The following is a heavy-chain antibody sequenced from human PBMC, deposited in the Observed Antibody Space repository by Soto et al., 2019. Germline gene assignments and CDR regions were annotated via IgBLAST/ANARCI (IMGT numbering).Heavy chain of an antibody. V-gene: IGHV3-73*01. CDR2: IRSKANSYAT. CDR3: TRPSVVPAAIASSGGDYMDV. Sequence: EVQLVESGGGLVQPGGSLKLSCAASGFTFSGSAMHWVRQASGKGLEWVGRIRSKANSYATAYAAAVKGRFTISRDDSKNTAYLQMNSLKTEDTAVYYCTRPSVVPAAIASSGGDYMDVWGKGTTVTVSS. D-gene: IGHD2-2*01. CDR1: GFTFSGSA. J-gene: IGHJ6*03.